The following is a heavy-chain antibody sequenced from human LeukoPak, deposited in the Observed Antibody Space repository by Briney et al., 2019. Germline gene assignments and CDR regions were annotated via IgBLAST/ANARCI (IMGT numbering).Heavy chain of an antibody. V-gene: IGHV3-30*04. Sequence: GGSLRLSCAASGFTFSSYAMHWVRQAPGKGLEWVAVISYDGSNKYYADSVKGRFTISRDNSKNTLYLQTNSLRAEDTAVYYCARDPYYYGSGFPPNYFDYWGQGTLVTVSS. CDR2: ISYDGSNK. CDR1: GFTFSSYA. J-gene: IGHJ4*02. D-gene: IGHD3-10*01. CDR3: ARDPYYYGSGFPPNYFDY.